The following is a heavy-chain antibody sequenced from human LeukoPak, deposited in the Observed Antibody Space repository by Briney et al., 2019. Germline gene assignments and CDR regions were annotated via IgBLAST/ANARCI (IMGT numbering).Heavy chain of an antibody. CDR3: SRGTSAGGPISPFDF. V-gene: IGHV3-74*01. Sequence: GGSLRLSCAASGFTFSSYWVHWVRQAPGKGLVWVSRINSDGTITSYADSVKGRFTISRDNAKNTLYLQMTSLWAEDTGIYYCSRGTSAGGPISPFDFWGQGTVVTVSS. D-gene: IGHD6-13*01. CDR2: INSDGTIT. CDR1: GFTFSSYW. J-gene: IGHJ4*02.